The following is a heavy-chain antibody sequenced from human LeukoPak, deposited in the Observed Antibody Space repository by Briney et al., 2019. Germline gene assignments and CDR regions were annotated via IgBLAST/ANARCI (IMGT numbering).Heavy chain of an antibody. V-gene: IGHV1-24*01. Sequence: ASVKVSCEVSGYSLSDLSLQWVRQPPGQGLGWMGGFNPEHTETIYSQKFQGRVTLTEDTSTHTAYMELSSLRSEDTAMYFCAQQKAGYSGSPSWFDPWGQGTLVTVS. D-gene: IGHD5-12*01. CDR2: FNPEHTET. J-gene: IGHJ5*02. CDR3: AQQKAGYSGSPSWFDP. CDR1: GYSLSDLS.